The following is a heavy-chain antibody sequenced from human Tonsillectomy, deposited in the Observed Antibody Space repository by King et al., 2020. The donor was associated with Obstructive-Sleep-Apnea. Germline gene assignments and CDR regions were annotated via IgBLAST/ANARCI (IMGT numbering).Heavy chain of an antibody. CDR1: GFTFTSYG. J-gene: IGHJ6*02. CDR3: ARDHDDILTGALGYYYGMDV. D-gene: IGHD3-9*01. Sequence: LVESGGGVVQPGRSLRLSCAASGFTFTSYGMPWVRQAPGKGLEGVAFILYDGSNKYYADSGRGRLTIFRDNSKNTLYLQMNSLRAEDTAVYYCARDHDDILTGALGYYYGMDVWGQGTTVTVSS. CDR2: ILYDGSNK. V-gene: IGHV3-33*01.